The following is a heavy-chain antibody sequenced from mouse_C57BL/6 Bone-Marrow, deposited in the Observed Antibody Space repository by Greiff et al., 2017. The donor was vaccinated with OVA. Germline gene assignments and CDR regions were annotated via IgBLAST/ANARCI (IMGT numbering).Heavy chain of an antibody. CDR1: GYTFTDYY. CDR2: INPYNGGT. CDR3: ARSFYYSNYYFDD. D-gene: IGHD2-5*01. Sequence: EVKLMESGPVLVKPGASVKMSCKASGYTFTDYYMNWVKQSHGKSLEWIGVINPYNGGTSYNQKFKGKATLTVDKSSSTAYMELNSLTSEDSAVYYCARSFYYSNYYFDDWGQGTTLTVSS. V-gene: IGHV1-19*01. J-gene: IGHJ2*01.